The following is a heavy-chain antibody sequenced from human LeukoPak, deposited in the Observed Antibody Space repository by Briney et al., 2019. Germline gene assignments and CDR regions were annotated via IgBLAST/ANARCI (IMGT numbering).Heavy chain of an antibody. J-gene: IGHJ4*02. D-gene: IGHD3-22*01. CDR2: VNPNSGGT. CDR1: GYTFTGYY. CDR3: ARDQGYYYDSSGSLDY. Sequence: ASVKVSCKASGYTFTGYYMHWVRQAPGQGLEWMGWVNPNSGGTNYAQKFQGRVTMTRDTSISTAYMELSRLRSDDTAVYYCARDQGYYYDSSGSLDYWGQGTLVTVSS. V-gene: IGHV1-2*02.